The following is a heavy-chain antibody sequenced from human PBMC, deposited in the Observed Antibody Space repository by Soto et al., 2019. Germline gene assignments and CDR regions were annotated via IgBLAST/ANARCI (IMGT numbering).Heavy chain of an antibody. D-gene: IGHD2-2*01. J-gene: IGHJ3*02. CDR1: GYTFTGYY. V-gene: IGHV1-2*04. CDR3: ARELVVVPAANDAFDI. Sequence: GASVKVSCKASGYTFTGYYMHWVRQAPGQGLEWMGLINPNSGGTNYAQKFQGWVTMTRDTSISTAYTELSRLRSDDTAVYYCARELVVVPAANDAFDIWGQGTMVTVSS. CDR2: INPNSGGT.